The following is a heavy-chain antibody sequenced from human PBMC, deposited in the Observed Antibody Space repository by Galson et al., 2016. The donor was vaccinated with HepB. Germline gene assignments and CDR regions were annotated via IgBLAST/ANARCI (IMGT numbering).Heavy chain of an antibody. CDR1: GFSLNTSGMR. CDR2: IDWDDDK. J-gene: IGHJ2*01. D-gene: IGHD2-8*01. V-gene: IGHV2-70*04. Sequence: PALVKPTQTLTLTCSCSGFSLNTSGMRVSWIRQPPGKALEWLARIDWDDDKFYSISLKARLTISKDTSKNQVVLTMTNMDPVDTSTYYCAREGVSPDWYFELWGRGTLVTVSS. CDR3: AREGVSPDWYFEL.